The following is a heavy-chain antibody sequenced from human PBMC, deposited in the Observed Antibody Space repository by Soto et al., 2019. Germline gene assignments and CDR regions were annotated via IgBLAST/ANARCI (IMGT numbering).Heavy chain of an antibody. Sequence: SETLSLTYAVCGGSFSGYYWSWIRQPPGKGLEWIGEINHSRSTNYNPSLKSRVTISVDTSKNQFSLKLSSVTAADTAVYYCARGTYYDFWSGDFDAFDIWGQGTMVTVSS. CDR2: INHSRST. CDR1: GGSFSGYY. V-gene: IGHV4-34*01. D-gene: IGHD3-3*01. CDR3: ARGTYYDFWSGDFDAFDI. J-gene: IGHJ3*02.